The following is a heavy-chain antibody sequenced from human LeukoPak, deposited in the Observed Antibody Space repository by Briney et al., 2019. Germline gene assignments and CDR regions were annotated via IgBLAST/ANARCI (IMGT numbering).Heavy chain of an antibody. CDR3: AKDRASMIRGVMA. Sequence: GGSLRLSCAASGFTVSDNYMSWVRQAPGKGLEWVSGLSWGGGTIGYGDSVKDRFIISRDNAKNSLYLQMNSLRPEDTAFYYCAKDRASMIRGVMAWGQGTLVTVSS. D-gene: IGHD3-10*01. CDR2: LSWGGGTI. CDR1: GFTVSDNY. J-gene: IGHJ5*02. V-gene: IGHV3-9*01.